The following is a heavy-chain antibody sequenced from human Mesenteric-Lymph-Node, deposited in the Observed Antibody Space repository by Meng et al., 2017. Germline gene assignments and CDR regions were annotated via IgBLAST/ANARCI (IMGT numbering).Heavy chain of an antibody. J-gene: IGHJ3*02. CDR2: IYSSGST. Sequence: SETLSLTCTVSGGSISSSSYYWGWIRQPPGKGLEWIGSIYSSGSTYYNPSLKSRVTISVDTSKNQFSLKLSSVPAADTAVYYCARDMSPFRYYDSSGYSHDAFDIWGQGTMVTVSS. CDR3: ARDMSPFRYYDSSGYSHDAFDI. V-gene: IGHV4-39*07. CDR1: GGSISSSSYY. D-gene: IGHD3-22*01.